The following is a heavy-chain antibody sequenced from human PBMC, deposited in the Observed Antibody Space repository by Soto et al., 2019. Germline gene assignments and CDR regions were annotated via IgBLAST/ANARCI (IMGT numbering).Heavy chain of an antibody. Sequence: ASVKVSCKASGYTFTGYYMHWVRQAPGQGLEWMGWINPNSGGTNYAQMFQGCVPMTRATSISTAYMELSRLRSDDTAVYYCAREGEVATDTAMVTYYYGMDVWGQGTTVTVSS. V-gene: IGHV1-2*04. CDR1: GYTFTGYY. CDR2: INPNSGGT. CDR3: AREGEVATDTAMVTYYYGMDV. J-gene: IGHJ6*02. D-gene: IGHD5-18*01.